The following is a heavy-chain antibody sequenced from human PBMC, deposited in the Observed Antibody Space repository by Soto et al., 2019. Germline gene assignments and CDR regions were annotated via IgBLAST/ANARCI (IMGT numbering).Heavy chain of an antibody. CDR1: GYTLTELS. Sequence: ASVKVSCKVSGYTLTELSMHWVRQAPGKGLEWMGGFDPEDGETIYAQKFQGRVTMTEEKFTDTAYMELRSLRSEDTAVHYCATGGMTTVTTDAFDIWGQGTMVTVSS. V-gene: IGHV1-24*01. CDR2: FDPEDGET. CDR3: ATGGMTTVTTDAFDI. J-gene: IGHJ3*02. D-gene: IGHD4-17*01.